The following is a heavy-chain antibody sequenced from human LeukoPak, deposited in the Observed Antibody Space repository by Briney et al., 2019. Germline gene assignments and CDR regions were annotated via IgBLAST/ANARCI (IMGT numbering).Heavy chain of an antibody. CDR3: AREPYDSSGFDY. Sequence: SETLSLTCTVSGGSISSSSYYWGWIRQPPGKGLEWIGSIYYSGSTYYNPSLKSRVTISVDTSKNRFSLKLSSVTAADTAVYYCAREPYDSSGFDYWGQGTLVTVSS. CDR2: IYYSGST. D-gene: IGHD3-22*01. V-gene: IGHV4-39*07. CDR1: GGSISSSSYY. J-gene: IGHJ4*02.